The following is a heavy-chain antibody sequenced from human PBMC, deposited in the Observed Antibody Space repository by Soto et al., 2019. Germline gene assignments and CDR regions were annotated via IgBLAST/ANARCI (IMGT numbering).Heavy chain of an antibody. V-gene: IGHV4-39*01. CDR2: IYYSGST. J-gene: IGHJ5*02. CDR3: ARVSFGNYDHWFDP. Sequence: SETLSLTCTVSGGSISSSSYYWGWIRQPPGKGLEWIGSIYYSGSTYYNPSLKSRVTISVDTSKNQFSLKLSSVTAADTAVYYCARVSFGNYDHWFDPWGQGTLVTSPQ. D-gene: IGHD1-7*01. CDR1: GGSISSSSYY.